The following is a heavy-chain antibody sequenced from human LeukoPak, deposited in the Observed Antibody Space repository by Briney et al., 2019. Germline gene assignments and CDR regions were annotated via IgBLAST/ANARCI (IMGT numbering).Heavy chain of an antibody. CDR3: ARPAYSSKEVKELGYFDY. V-gene: IGHV3-11*01. Sequence: PGGSLRLSCAASGFTFSDYYMSWIRQAPGKGLEWVSYISSRGSSIYYADSVKGRFTISRDNAKNSLYLQMNSLRSEDTAVYYCARPAYSSKEVKELGYFDYWGQGTLVTVSS. CDR1: GFTFSDYY. CDR2: ISSRGSSI. D-gene: IGHD6-13*01. J-gene: IGHJ4*02.